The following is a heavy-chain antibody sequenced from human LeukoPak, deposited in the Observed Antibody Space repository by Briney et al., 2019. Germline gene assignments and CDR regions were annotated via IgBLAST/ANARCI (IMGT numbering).Heavy chain of an antibody. V-gene: IGHV3-9*01. CDR3: TRGPACTNNGICHYYLDQ. CDR1: GFTLEDSA. J-gene: IGHJ4*02. D-gene: IGHD2-8*01. Sequence: GRSLRLSCAVSGFTLEDSAVHWVRQTPGKGLEWVSGIKWSSGFIGYADFVQGRFTLSRDYAKKSLYLQLNSLRGDDTALYYCTRGPACTNNGICHYYLDQWGQGTLVTASS. CDR2: IKWSSGFI.